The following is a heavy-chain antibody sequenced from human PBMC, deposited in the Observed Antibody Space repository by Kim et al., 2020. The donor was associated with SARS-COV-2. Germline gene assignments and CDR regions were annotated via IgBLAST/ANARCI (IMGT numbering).Heavy chain of an antibody. J-gene: IGHJ4*02. D-gene: IGHD1-1*01. V-gene: IGHV3-33*01. Sequence: YYVDYVKGRLTISRENAKNMLYLQMNSRRLEDTAVFYCARAGAGTFDIDYWGQGTLVTVSS. CDR3: ARAGAGTFDIDY.